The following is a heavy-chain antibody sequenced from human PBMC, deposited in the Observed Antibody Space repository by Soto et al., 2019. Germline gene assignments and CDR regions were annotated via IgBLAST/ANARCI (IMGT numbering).Heavy chain of an antibody. CDR1: GGTFSSYA. CDR3: ARAPDGYCSGGSCYWYFDL. Sequence: QVQLVQSGAEVKKPGSSVKVSCKASGGTFSSYAISWVRQAPGQGLEWMGGIIPIFGTANYAQKFQGRVTITADESTSTAYMELSSLRSEDTAVYYCARAPDGYCSGGSCYWYFDLWGRGPLVTVSS. D-gene: IGHD2-15*01. J-gene: IGHJ2*01. CDR2: IIPIFGTA. V-gene: IGHV1-69*12.